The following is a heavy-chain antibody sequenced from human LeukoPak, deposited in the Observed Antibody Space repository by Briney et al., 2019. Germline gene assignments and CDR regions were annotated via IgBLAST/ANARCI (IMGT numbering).Heavy chain of an antibody. CDR2: ISSSSSYI. CDR3: ARDLPHYYGSGSYG. Sequence: GGSLRLSCAASGFTFSSYSMNWVRQAPGKGLEWVSFISSSSSYIYYADSVKGRFTISRDNAKNSLYLQMNSLRAEDTAVYYCARDLPHYYGSGSYGWGQGTLVTVSS. V-gene: IGHV3-21*04. CDR1: GFTFSSYS. J-gene: IGHJ4*02. D-gene: IGHD3-10*01.